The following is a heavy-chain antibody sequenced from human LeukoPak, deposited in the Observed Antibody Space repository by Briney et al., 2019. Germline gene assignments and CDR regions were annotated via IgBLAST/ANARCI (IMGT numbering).Heavy chain of an antibody. J-gene: IGHJ3*02. Sequence: PSETLSLTCTVSGGAISGYYWSWIRQPPGKGLEWIGYIYYSGSTNYNPSLKSRVTISVDTSKNQFSLKLSSVTAADTAVYYCARLKISVASLDAFDIWAQGPMGTVPS. CDR1: GGAISGYY. CDR2: IYYSGST. CDR3: ARLKISVASLDAFDI. D-gene: IGHD3-3*01. V-gene: IGHV4-59*01.